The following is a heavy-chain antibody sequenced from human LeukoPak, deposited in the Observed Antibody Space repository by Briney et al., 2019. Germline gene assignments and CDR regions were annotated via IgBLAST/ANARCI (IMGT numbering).Heavy chain of an antibody. J-gene: IGHJ4*02. V-gene: IGHV3-30*18. CDR3: AEDRRIAVASGYFDY. CDR2: ISYDGSNK. Sequence: GGSLRLSCAASGFTFSSYGMHWVRQAPGKGLEWVAVISYDGSNKYYADSVKGRFTISRDNSKNTLYLQMNSLRAEDTAVYYCAEDRRIAVASGYFDYWGQGTLVTVSS. CDR1: GFTFSSYG. D-gene: IGHD6-19*01.